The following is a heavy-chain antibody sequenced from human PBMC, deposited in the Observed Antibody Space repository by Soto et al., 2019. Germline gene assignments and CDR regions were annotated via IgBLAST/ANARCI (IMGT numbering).Heavy chain of an antibody. CDR3: ARVSGYSYGSFDY. J-gene: IGHJ4*02. Sequence: ASVKVSCKASGYTFTGYYMHWVRQAPGQGLEWMGWINPNSGGTNYAQKFQGRVTMTRDTSISTAYMEPSRLRSDDTAVYYCARVSGYSYGSFDYWGQGTLVTVSS. V-gene: IGHV1-2*02. D-gene: IGHD5-18*01. CDR1: GYTFTGYY. CDR2: INPNSGGT.